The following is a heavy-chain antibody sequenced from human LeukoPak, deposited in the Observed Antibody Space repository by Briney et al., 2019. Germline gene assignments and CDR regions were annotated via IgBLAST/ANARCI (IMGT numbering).Heavy chain of an antibody. J-gene: IGHJ3*02. D-gene: IGHD6-19*01. CDR3: ARELGRYSSGRDAFDI. V-gene: IGHV1-2*02. Sequence: ASVKVSCKASGYTFTGYYMHWVRQAPGQGLEWMGWINPNSGGTSYAQKFQGRVTMTRDTSISTAYMELSRLRSDDTAVYYCARELGRYSSGRDAFDIWGQGTMVTVSS. CDR1: GYTFTGYY. CDR2: INPNSGGT.